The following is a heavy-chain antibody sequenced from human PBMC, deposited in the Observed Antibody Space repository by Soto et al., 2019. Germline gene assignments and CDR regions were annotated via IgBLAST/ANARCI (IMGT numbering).Heavy chain of an antibody. V-gene: IGHV3-48*02. CDR1: GFTFSSYS. CDR3: ARDMGGSNYYDSSGYYGYYYYGMDV. Sequence: EVQLVESGGGLVQPGGSLRLSCAASGFTFSSYSMNWVRQAPGKGLEWVSYISSSSTIYYADSVKGRFTISRDNAKNSLYLQMNSLRDEDTAVYYCARDMGGSNYYDSSGYYGYYYYGMDVWGQGTTVTVSS. J-gene: IGHJ6*02. D-gene: IGHD3-22*01. CDR2: ISSSSTI.